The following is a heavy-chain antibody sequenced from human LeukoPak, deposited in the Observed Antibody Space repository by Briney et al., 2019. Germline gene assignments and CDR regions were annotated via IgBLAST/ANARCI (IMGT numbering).Heavy chain of an antibody. V-gene: IGHV3-30*02. Sequence: GGSLRLSCVASGFTFSSYGMHWVRQAPGKGLEWVAFIRYDGSNKYYADSVKGRFTISRDNSKNTLYLQMNSLRAEDTAVYYCAKDNWGFYYYYYYMDVWGKGTTVTVSS. CDR3: AKDNWGFYYYYYYMDV. CDR1: GFTFSSYG. J-gene: IGHJ6*03. D-gene: IGHD7-27*01. CDR2: IRYDGSNK.